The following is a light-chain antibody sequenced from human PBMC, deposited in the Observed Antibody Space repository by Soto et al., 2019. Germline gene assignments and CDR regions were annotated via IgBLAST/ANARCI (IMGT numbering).Light chain of an antibody. V-gene: IGKV3-20*01. Sequence: EIVLTQSPGTLSLSPGERATISCSSSQSVSSSYLAWYQQKPGQAPRLLIYGASNRATGVPARISGSVSGTEFTLTIASLQSEDFAVYYCQQYSSWLWKCGQGTKGDIK. CDR3: QQYSSWLWK. CDR1: QSVSSSY. J-gene: IGKJ1*01. CDR2: GAS.